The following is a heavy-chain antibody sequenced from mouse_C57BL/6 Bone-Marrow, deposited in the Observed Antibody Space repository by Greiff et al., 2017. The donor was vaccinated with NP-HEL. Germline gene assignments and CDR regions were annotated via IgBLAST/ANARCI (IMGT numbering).Heavy chain of an antibody. Sequence: EVQVVESEGGLVQPGSSMKLSCTASGFTFSDYYMAWVRQVPEKGLEWVANINYDGSSTYYLDSLKSRFIISRDNAKNILYLQMSSLKSEDTATYYCARYDYDVAWFAYWGQGTLVTVSA. CDR2: INYDGSST. D-gene: IGHD2-4*01. V-gene: IGHV5-16*01. CDR3: ARYDYDVAWFAY. CDR1: GFTFSDYY. J-gene: IGHJ3*01.